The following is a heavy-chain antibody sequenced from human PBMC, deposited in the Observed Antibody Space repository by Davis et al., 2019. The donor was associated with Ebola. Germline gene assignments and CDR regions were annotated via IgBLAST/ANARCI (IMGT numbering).Heavy chain of an antibody. V-gene: IGHV4-30-4*01. J-gene: IGHJ4*02. Sequence: MPSETLSLTCTVSGGSISSGDYYWSWIRQPPGKGLEWIGYIYYSGSTYYNPSLKSRVTISVDKSKNQFSLKLSSVTAADTAVYYCGGGGVVAAYAFDYWGQGTLVTVSS. CDR1: GGSISSGDYY. D-gene: IGHD2-15*01. CDR3: GGGGVVAAYAFDY. CDR2: IYYSGST.